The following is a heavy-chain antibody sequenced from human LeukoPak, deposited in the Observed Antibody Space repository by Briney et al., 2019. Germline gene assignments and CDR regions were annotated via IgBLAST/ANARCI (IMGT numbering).Heavy chain of an antibody. CDR3: ARDDSSSWLAYGMDV. D-gene: IGHD6-13*01. V-gene: IGHV4-61*01. CDR2: VYYSGST. Sequence: SGTLSLTCTVSGGSVSSGSYYWSWIRQPPGKGLEWIGYVYYSGSTNYNPSLKSRVTISVDTSKNQFSLKLSSVTAADTAVYYCARDDSSSWLAYGMDVWGQGTTVTVSS. J-gene: IGHJ6*02. CDR1: GGSVSSGSYY.